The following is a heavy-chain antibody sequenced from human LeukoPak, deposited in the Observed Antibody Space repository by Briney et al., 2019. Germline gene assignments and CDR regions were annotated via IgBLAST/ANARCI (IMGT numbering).Heavy chain of an antibody. J-gene: IGHJ4*02. Sequence: GESLKISCKGSGYSFTSYWIGWVRQMPGKGLEWMGIIYPGDSDTRYSPSFQGQVTISADKSISTAYLQWSSLKASDTAMYYCARQHERAYYGSGSYGNWGQGTLVIVSS. V-gene: IGHV5-51*01. D-gene: IGHD3-10*01. CDR1: GYSFTSYW. CDR2: IYPGDSDT. CDR3: ARQHERAYYGSGSYGN.